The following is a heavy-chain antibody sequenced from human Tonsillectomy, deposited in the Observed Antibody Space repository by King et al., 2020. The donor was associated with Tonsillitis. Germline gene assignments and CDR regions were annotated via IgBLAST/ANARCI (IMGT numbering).Heavy chain of an antibody. Sequence: VQLVESGGGLVQPGGSLRLSCAASGFTFSSYAMHWVRQVPGKGLDYVSAISSNGGSTYYANSVKGRFTISRDNSKNTLYLQMGSLRAEDMAVYYCARGQPYFDWLLSPLFDYWGQGTLVTVSS. V-gene: IGHV3-64*01. CDR2: ISSNGGST. D-gene: IGHD3-9*01. J-gene: IGHJ4*02. CDR1: GFTFSSYA. CDR3: ARGQPYFDWLLSPLFDY.